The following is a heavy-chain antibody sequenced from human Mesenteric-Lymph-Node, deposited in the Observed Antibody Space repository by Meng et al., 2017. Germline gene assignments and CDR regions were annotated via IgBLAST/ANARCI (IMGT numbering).Heavy chain of an antibody. J-gene: IGHJ4*02. Sequence: QVQLQGSGPGLGKPSGTLSLTCTVSGYSISSDIWWSWVRQPPGKGLEWIGEINHSGSTNYNPSLKSRVTISVDTSKNQFSLKLSSVTAADTAVYYCARRGFLEWFQYYFDYWGQGTLVTASS. D-gene: IGHD3-3*01. V-gene: IGHV4-4*02. CDR2: INHSGST. CDR1: GYSISSDIW. CDR3: ARRGFLEWFQYYFDY.